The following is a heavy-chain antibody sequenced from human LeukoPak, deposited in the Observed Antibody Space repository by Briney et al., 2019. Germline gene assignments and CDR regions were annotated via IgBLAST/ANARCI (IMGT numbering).Heavy chain of an antibody. J-gene: IGHJ4*02. D-gene: IGHD3-16*02. CDR2: IRNKAKSFTT. CDR1: GFTFRTHD. CDR3: TSVSAGIIEY. V-gene: IGHV3-72*01. Sequence: PGRSLRLSCAASGFTFRTHDMHWVRQAPGKGLEWLGRIRNKAKSFTTDYAASVKHRFAISRDDSRNSVYLQMNSLKTEDTAVYYCTSVSAGIIEYWGQGTLVTVSS.